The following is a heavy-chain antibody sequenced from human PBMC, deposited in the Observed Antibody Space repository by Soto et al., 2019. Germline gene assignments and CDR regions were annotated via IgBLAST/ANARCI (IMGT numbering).Heavy chain of an antibody. Sequence: QDPLVQSGAEVKKPGASVTVSCKASGYSFTNYGVTWVRQAPGQGLEWMGWISAFNGNTHYAQNLQGRVTMTTDASTSTAYMELRSLRSDDTAVYYCARDRGVAPRVAGNTHYYYYMDVWGKGTTVTVSS. CDR1: GYSFTNYG. CDR3: ARDRGVAPRVAGNTHYYYYMDV. D-gene: IGHD6-19*01. J-gene: IGHJ6*03. V-gene: IGHV1-18*01. CDR2: ISAFNGNT.